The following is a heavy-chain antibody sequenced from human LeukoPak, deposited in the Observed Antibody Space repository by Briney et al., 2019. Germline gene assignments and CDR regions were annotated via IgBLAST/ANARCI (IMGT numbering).Heavy chain of an antibody. J-gene: IGHJ4*02. CDR2: ISGTSGST. D-gene: IGHD3-9*01. CDR3: AKDRERVLRYLDWLPTFNY. Sequence: GGSLRLSCAASGFTFSSYSMSWVRQAPGKGLEWVSAISGTSGSTYYADCVKGRFTISRDNSKNTLYLQMNSLRAEDTAVYYCAKDRERVLRYLDWLPTFNYWGQGTLVTVSP. CDR1: GFTFSSYS. V-gene: IGHV3-23*01.